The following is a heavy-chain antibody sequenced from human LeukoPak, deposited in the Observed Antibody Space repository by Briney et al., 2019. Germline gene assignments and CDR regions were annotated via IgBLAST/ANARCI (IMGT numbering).Heavy chain of an antibody. CDR2: ISGSGGST. CDR1: GFTFSSYA. J-gene: IGHJ4*02. CDR3: AKVSRVAAAGTSFDY. Sequence: GRSLRLSCAASGFTFSSYAMSWVRQAPGKGLEWVSAISGSGGSTYYADSVKGRFTISRDNSKNTLYLQMNSLRAEDTAVYYCAKVSRVAAAGTSFDYWGQGTLVTVSS. D-gene: IGHD6-13*01. V-gene: IGHV3-23*01.